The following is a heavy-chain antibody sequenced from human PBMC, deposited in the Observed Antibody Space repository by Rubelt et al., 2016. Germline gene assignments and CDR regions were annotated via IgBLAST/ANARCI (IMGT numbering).Heavy chain of an antibody. V-gene: IGHV1-3*01. CDR2: INAGNGNT. CDR3: ARGAGGRYFDWYDAFDI. CDR1: GYTFTSYA. J-gene: IGHJ3*02. Sequence: QVQLVQSGVEVKKPGASVKVSCKASGYTFTSYAMHWVRQAPGQRLEWMGWINAGNGNTKYSQKFQVCVTITRETSGRTAYMELSSRRSEDTAVYYCARGAGGRYFDWYDAFDIWGQGTMVTVSS. D-gene: IGHD3-9*01.